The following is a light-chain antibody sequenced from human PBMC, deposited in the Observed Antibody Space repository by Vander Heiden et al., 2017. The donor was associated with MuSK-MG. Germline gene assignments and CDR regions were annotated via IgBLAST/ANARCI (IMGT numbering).Light chain of an antibody. CDR2: AAS. Sequence: DIQLTQSPSFLSASVGDRVTITCRASQGISSYLAWYQQKPGKAPNLLIYAASTLQSGVPSRFSGSGSGTEFTLTISSLQPEDFATYYCQQLKSYPPTFGGGTKVEIK. J-gene: IGKJ4*01. CDR1: QGISSY. CDR3: QQLKSYPPT. V-gene: IGKV1-9*01.